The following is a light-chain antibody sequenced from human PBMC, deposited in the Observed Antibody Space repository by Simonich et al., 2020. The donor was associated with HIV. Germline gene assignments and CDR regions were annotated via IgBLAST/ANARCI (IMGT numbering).Light chain of an antibody. V-gene: IGKV1-5*03. CDR1: QSISSW. Sequence: DIHMTQSPSTLSASVGDRVNITCRASQSISSWLAWYQQKPGKAPNLLIYKASTLESGVPSRFSGSGFGTEFTLTISSLQPDDFATYYCQQYNSYSLTFGGGTKVEIK. J-gene: IGKJ4*01. CDR2: KAS. CDR3: QQYNSYSLT.